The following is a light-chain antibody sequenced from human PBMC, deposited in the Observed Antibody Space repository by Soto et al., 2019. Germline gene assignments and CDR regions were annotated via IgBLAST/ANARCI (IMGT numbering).Light chain of an antibody. CDR3: LHSNSWPLA. V-gene: IGKV3-11*01. J-gene: IGKJ4*01. Sequence: EIVLTQSPATLSLSPGERATLSCMASQSVNNYLAWYQQKPGQAPRLLIYYASNRATGIPARFSGSGSRTDFTLTISCLEPEDFAVYFCLHSNSWPLAFGGGTKVDI. CDR2: YAS. CDR1: QSVNNY.